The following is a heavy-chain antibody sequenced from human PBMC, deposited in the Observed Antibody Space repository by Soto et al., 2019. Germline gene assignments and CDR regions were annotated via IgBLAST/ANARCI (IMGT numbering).Heavy chain of an antibody. CDR2: IYWNNDK. CDR1: GFSLITSGEG. Sequence: QITLKESGPTLVKPTQTLTVTCTFSGFSLITSGEGVGWIRQPPGKALEWLAVIYWNNDKRYSPSLKNRLTITKDTSRNQVVLTLTNMDTVDTATYYCAHFSGYEQFDYWGQGTLVTVSS. V-gene: IGHV2-5*01. D-gene: IGHD5-12*01. CDR3: AHFSGYEQFDY. J-gene: IGHJ4*02.